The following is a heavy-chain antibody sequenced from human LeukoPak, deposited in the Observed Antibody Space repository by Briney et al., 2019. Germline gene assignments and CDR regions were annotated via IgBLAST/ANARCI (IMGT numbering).Heavy chain of an antibody. D-gene: IGHD3-22*01. Sequence: GGSLRLSCSASGFTFSGYAMHWVRQAPGKGLEYVSTISSNGGSTYYAGSVKGRFTISRDNSKNTLYLQMSSLKAEDTAVYYCVGADYDWWLELDYWRQGTLVTVSS. J-gene: IGHJ4*02. CDR2: ISSNGGST. CDR3: VGADYDWWLELDY. CDR1: GFTFSGYA. V-gene: IGHV3-64D*09.